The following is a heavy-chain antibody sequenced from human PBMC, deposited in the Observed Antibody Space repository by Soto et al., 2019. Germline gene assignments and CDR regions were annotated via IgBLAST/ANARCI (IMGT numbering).Heavy chain of an antibody. CDR2: INAGNGNT. J-gene: IGHJ6*02. Sequence: ASVKVSCKASGYTFTSYAMHWVRQAPGQRLEWMGWINAGNGNTKYSQKFQGRVTITRDTSASTAYMELSSLRSEDTAVYYCARESPNIVATIGLYYSYSYGMDVGGQGPTVTVPS. CDR3: ARESPNIVATIGLYYSYSYGMDV. CDR1: GYTFTSYA. D-gene: IGHD5-12*01. V-gene: IGHV1-3*01.